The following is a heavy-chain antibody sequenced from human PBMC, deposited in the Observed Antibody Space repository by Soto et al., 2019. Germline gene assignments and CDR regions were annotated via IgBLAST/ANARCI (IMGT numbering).Heavy chain of an antibody. CDR3: ARDRGGSYCGGDCYVLDDY. CDR1: GYTFTSYG. V-gene: IGHV1-18*01. D-gene: IGHD2-21*02. CDR2: ISAYNGNT. J-gene: IGHJ4*02. Sequence: QVQLVQSGAEVKKPGASVKVSCKASGYTFTSYGISWVRQAPGQGLEWMGWISAYNGNTNYAQKLQGRVTMNTDTPRSTAYMELRSLRSDDTAVYYCARDRGGSYCGGDCYVLDDYWGQGTLVTVSS.